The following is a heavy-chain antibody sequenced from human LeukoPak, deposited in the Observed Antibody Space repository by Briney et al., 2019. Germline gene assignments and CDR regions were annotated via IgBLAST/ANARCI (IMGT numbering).Heavy chain of an antibody. D-gene: IGHD2-2*01. J-gene: IGHJ4*02. CDR1: GYTFTSYG. CDR2: ISAYNGNT. V-gene: IGHV1-18*01. Sequence: GASVKVSCKASGYTFTSYGISWVRQAPGQGLEWMGWISAYNGNTNYAQKLQGRVTMTTDTSTSTAYMELRSLRSDDTAVYYCARDQDIVVVPAASFDYWGQGTLVTVSS. CDR3: ARDQDIVVVPAASFDY.